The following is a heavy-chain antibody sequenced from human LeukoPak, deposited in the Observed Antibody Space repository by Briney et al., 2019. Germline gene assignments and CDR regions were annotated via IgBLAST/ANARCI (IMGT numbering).Heavy chain of an antibody. V-gene: IGHV1-46*01. CDR2: INPSGGST. D-gene: IGHD4-17*01. CDR3: ARDSADYGDYDY. J-gene: IGHJ4*02. CDR1: GYTFTHHG. Sequence: ASVKVSCKASGYTFTHHGISWVRQAPGQGLDWMGIINPSGGSTSYAQKFQGRVTMTRDTSTSTVYMELSSLRSEDTAVYYCARDSADYGDYDYWGQGTLVTVSS.